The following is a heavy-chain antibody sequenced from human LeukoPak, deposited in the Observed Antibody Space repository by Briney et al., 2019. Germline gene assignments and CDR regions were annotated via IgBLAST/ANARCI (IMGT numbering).Heavy chain of an antibody. J-gene: IGHJ4*02. CDR1: GFIITNYW. D-gene: IGHD3-10*01. CDR2: IKQDGSAE. V-gene: IGHV3-7*03. CDR3: ARDVGASGSLDY. Sequence: GGSLRLSCAASGFIITNYWMNWVRQTPGKGLEWVANIKQDGSAEYYVDSVRGRFTISRDNAQNSFYLQMNSLRVEDTAVYYCARDVGASGSLDYWGQGTLVTVSS.